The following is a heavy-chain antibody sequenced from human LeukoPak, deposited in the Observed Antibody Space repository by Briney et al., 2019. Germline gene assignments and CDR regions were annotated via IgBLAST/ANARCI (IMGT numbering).Heavy chain of an antibody. CDR1: GYTFTSYA. J-gene: IGHJ5*02. CDR2: IITIFGTA. CDR3: AREVGIGLLWFGELFNNWFDP. D-gene: IGHD3-10*01. Sequence: SVKVSCKASGYTFTSYAMNWVRQAPGQGLEWMGGIITIFGTANYAQKFQGRVTITADESTSTAYMELSSLRSEDTAVYYCAREVGIGLLWFGELFNNWFDPWGQGTLVTVSS. V-gene: IGHV1-69*13.